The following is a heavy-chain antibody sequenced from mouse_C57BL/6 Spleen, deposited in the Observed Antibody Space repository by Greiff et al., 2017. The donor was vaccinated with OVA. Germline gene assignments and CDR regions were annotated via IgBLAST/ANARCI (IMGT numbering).Heavy chain of an antibody. Sequence: QVQLQQSGSELRSPGSSVKLSCKDFDSEVFPIAYMSWVRQKPGHGFEWIGGILPSIGRTIYGEKFEDKATLDADTLSNTAYLELNSLTSEDSAIYYCARGGYYYGSSSSWYFDVWGTGTTVTVAS. J-gene: IGHJ1*03. V-gene: IGHV15-2*01. CDR2: ILPSIGRT. CDR1: DSEVFPIAY. D-gene: IGHD1-1*01. CDR3: ARGGYYYGSSSSWYFDV.